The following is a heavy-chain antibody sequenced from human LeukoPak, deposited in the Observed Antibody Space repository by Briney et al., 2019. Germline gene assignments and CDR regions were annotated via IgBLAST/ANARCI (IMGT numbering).Heavy chain of an antibody. CDR2: MNLKSGYT. D-gene: IGHD1-26*01. CDR1: GYSFTTYD. V-gene: IGHV1-8*03. CDR3: ARVAGSIDY. Sequence: ASVKVPCKASGYSFTTYDINWVRQAPGQGLEWMGWMNLKSGYTGYAQKFQGRVTITRDTSTSTVYMELSSLRSEDTAVYYCARVAGSIDYWGQGTLVTVSS. J-gene: IGHJ4*02.